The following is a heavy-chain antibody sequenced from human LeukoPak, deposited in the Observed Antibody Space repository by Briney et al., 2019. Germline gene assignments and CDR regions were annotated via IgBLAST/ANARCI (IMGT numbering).Heavy chain of an antibody. CDR2: ISAYNGNT. V-gene: IGHV1-18*01. CDR1: GGTFSSYA. D-gene: IGHD3-3*01. Sequence: GASVKVSCKASGGTFSSYAISWVRQAPGQGLEWMGWISAYNGNTNYAQKLQGRVTMTTDTSTSTAYMELRSLRSDDTAVYYCARWNYDFWSGYYGGFDYWGQGTLVTVSS. CDR3: ARWNYDFWSGYYGGFDY. J-gene: IGHJ4*02.